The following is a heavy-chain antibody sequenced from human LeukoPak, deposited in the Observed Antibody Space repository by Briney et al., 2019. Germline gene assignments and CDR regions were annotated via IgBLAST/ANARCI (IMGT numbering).Heavy chain of an antibody. CDR1: GGSFSGYY. Sequence: PSETLSLTCAVYGGSFSGYYWSWIRQPPGKGLEWIGSIYYSGSTYYNPSLKSRVTISVDTSKNQFSLKLSSVTAADTAVYYCARYPSLDAFDIWGQGTMVTVSS. CDR3: ARYPSLDAFDI. J-gene: IGHJ3*02. V-gene: IGHV4-34*01. CDR2: IYYSGST. D-gene: IGHD5/OR15-5a*01.